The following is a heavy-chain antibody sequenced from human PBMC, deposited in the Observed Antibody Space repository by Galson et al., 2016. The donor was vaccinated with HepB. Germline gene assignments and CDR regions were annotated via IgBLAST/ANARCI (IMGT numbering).Heavy chain of an antibody. CDR1: GYSFTTYW. V-gene: IGHV5-10-1*01. J-gene: IGHJ4*02. CDR2: INPSDSYT. Sequence: QSGAEVKKPGESLRISCKTSGYSFTTYWITWVRQMPGKGLEWLGTINPSDSYTNYNPSFQGHVTISLDKSISTTYLQRSSLKTSDAAMYYRARHYNYSYAYWGQGALVTVSS. CDR3: ARHYNYSYAY. D-gene: IGHD3-10*01.